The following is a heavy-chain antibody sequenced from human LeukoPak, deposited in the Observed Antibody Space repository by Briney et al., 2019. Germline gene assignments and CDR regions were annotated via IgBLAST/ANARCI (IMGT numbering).Heavy chain of an antibody. CDR2: IKSDGST. V-gene: IGHV3-74*01. J-gene: IGHJ6*03. D-gene: IGHD2-2*01. CDR3: AMGGYQLPGGYYYYYYMDV. CDR1: GFTFSSYW. Sequence: PGGSLRLSCAASGFTFSSYWMHWVRQAPGKGLVWVSRIKSDGSTNYADSVKGRFTISRDNAKNTLSLQMNSLRAEDTGVYYCAMGGYQLPGGYYYYYYMDVWGKGTTVTVSS.